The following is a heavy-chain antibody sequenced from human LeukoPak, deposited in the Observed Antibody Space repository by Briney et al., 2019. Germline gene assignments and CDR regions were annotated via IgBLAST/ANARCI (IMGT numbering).Heavy chain of an antibody. Sequence: ASVKVSCKTSGYTFSNYGITWARQAPGQGLEWVGWISAKTGNTNYAQELQGRITLTTDTSTSTAYMEVRGLRSDDTAVYYCARDMGLPTIWMCAYYWGQGTLVTVSS. J-gene: IGHJ4*02. CDR1: GYTFSNYG. D-gene: IGHD3-3*01. V-gene: IGHV1-18*04. CDR3: ARDMGLPTIWMCAYY. CDR2: ISAKTGNT.